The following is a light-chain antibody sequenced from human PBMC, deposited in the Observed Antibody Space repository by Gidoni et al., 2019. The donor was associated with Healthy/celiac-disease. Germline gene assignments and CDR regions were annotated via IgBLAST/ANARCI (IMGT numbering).Light chain of an antibody. V-gene: IGKV3-15*01. CDR3: QQYNNWPPYP. CDR1: QSVSSN. J-gene: IGKJ2*01. Sequence: TVMTQSPATLSVSPGERATLSCRASQSVSSNLAWYQQKPGQAPRLLIYGASTRATGIPARFSGSGSGTEFTLTISSLQSEDFAVYYCQQYNNWPPYPFGQGTKLEIK. CDR2: GAS.